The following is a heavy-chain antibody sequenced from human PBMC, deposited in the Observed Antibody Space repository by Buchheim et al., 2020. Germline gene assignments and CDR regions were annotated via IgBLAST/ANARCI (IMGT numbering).Heavy chain of an antibody. D-gene: IGHD1-7*01. Sequence: QVQLQQWGAGLLKPSETLSLTCAVYGGSFSGYYWSWIRQPPGKGLEWIGEINHSGSTNYNPSLKSRVTISVDTSKNQFSLTLSSVTAADTAVYYCARCRYNWNYHWFDPWGQGTL. CDR1: GGSFSGYY. V-gene: IGHV4-34*01. J-gene: IGHJ5*02. CDR2: INHSGST. CDR3: ARCRYNWNYHWFDP.